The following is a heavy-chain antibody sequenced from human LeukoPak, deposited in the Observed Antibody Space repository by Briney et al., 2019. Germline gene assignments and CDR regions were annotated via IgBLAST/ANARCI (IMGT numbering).Heavy chain of an antibody. J-gene: IGHJ4*02. CDR2: VDPEDGET. V-gene: IGHV1-69-2*01. CDR3: ATVIRFLEWFPDY. Sequence: ASVKISCKVSGYTFTDYYMHWVQQAPGKGLEWMGRVDPEDGETIYAEKFQGRVTITADTSTDTAYMELSSLRSEDTAVYYCATVIRFLEWFPDYWGQGTPVTVSS. D-gene: IGHD3-3*01. CDR1: GYTFTDYY.